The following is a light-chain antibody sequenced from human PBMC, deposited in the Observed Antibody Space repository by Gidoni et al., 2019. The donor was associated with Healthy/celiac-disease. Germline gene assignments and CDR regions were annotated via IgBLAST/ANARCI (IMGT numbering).Light chain of an antibody. CDR1: SPNIGSNT. CDR3: AAWDDSLNGWV. J-gene: IGLJ3*02. CDR2: SNI. Sequence: HSVLTQPPSASGTPGQGVTFSCSGSSPNIGSNTVTWYQQLPGTAPNLLIYSNIQRPSGVPDRVSGSKSGTSASLAISGLQSEDEADYYCAAWDDSLNGWVFGGGTKLTVL. V-gene: IGLV1-44*01.